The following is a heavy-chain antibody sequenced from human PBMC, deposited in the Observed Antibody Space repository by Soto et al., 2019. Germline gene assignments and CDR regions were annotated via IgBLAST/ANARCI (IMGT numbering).Heavy chain of an antibody. V-gene: IGHV3-64D*06. J-gene: IGHJ4*02. CDR1: GFTSSSYA. Sequence: PGGSLRLSCSASGFTSSSYAMHWVRQAPGKGLEYVSVITSNGGSTYYADSVKGRFTISRDDSKNTLYLQMSSLRAEDTAVYYCVKDLSRIAAQFDYWGQGTLVTVSS. CDR3: VKDLSRIAAQFDY. CDR2: ITSNGGST. D-gene: IGHD6-13*01.